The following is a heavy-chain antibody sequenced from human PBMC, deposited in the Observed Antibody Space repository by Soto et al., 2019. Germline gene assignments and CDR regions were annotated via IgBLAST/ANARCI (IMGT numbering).Heavy chain of an antibody. CDR1: GYTFSGHY. V-gene: IGHV1-2*02. CDR3: GRDLTSNANCIDP. CDR2: INANSGDT. J-gene: IGHJ5*02. D-gene: IGHD2-2*01. Sequence: ASVKVSCKASGYTFSGHYMHWIRQAPGQGPEWLGWINANSGDTDRAPKFQDRLTMTRDTSISTAYMELSRLRSDDTAVYFCGRDLTSNANCIDPWGQGTLVTVSS.